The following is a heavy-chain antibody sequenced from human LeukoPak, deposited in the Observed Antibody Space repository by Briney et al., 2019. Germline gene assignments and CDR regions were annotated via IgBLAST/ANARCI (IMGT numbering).Heavy chain of an antibody. Sequence: SVKVSCKASGGTFSSYAINWVRQAPGQGLEWMGGIIPIFGTAHYSQKFQGRVTITAVDSMNTAYMELSSPRSDDTAVYYCARGWLAETTVVTPYNYWGQGTLVTVSS. J-gene: IGHJ4*02. CDR2: IIPIFGTA. CDR1: GGTFSSYA. V-gene: IGHV1-69*01. CDR3: ARGWLAETTVVTPYNY. D-gene: IGHD4-23*01.